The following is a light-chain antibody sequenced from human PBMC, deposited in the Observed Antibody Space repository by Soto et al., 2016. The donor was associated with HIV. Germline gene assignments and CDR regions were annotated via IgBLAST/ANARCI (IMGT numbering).Light chain of an antibody. Sequence: DIQMTQSPSSLSASVGDRVTITCRASQAIRNALGWYQQKPGKAPKRLIHATSSLQSGVPSRFSGSGSGTEFTLTISSLQPEDFATYYCLQHSNYPYT. V-gene: IGKV1-17*01. CDR1: QAIRNA. CDR2: ATS. J-gene: IGKJ2*01. CDR3: LQHSNYPYT.